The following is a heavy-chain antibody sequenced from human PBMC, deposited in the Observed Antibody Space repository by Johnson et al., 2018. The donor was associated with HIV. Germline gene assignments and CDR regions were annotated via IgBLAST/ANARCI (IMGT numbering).Heavy chain of an antibody. CDR3: ASPLEAAAGPMDAFDI. J-gene: IGHJ3*02. CDR1: GFTFSSYA. V-gene: IGHV3-30-3*01. D-gene: IGHD6-13*01. Sequence: QVQLVESGGGVVQPGRSLRLSCAASGFTFSSYAMHWVRQAPGKGLEWVAVISYAGSNKYYADSVKGRFPLPRDNSKNTLYLQMNSLRAEDTAVYYCASPLEAAAGPMDAFDIWGQGTMVTVSS. CDR2: ISYAGSNK.